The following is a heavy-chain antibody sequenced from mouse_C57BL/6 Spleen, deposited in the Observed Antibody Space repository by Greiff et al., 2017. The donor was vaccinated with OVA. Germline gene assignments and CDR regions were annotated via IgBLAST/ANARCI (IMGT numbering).Heavy chain of an antibody. CDR2: ISSGSSTI. V-gene: IGHV5-17*01. Sequence: VKLVESGGGLVKPGGSLKLSCAASGFTFSDYGMPWVRQAPEKGLEWVAYISSGSSTIYYADTVKGRFTISRDNAKNTLFLQMTSLRSEDTAMYYCARNPTGMAMDYWGQGTSVTVSS. J-gene: IGHJ4*01. D-gene: IGHD4-1*02. CDR1: GFTFSDYG. CDR3: ARNPTGMAMDY.